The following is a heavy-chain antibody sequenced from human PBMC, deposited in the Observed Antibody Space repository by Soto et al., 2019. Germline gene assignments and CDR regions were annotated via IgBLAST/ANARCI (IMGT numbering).Heavy chain of an antibody. D-gene: IGHD1-26*01. CDR2: IYPGAPAN. CDR3: ARYSGSYWHYLDF. CDR1: GYSFASHL. V-gene: IGHV5-51*01. J-gene: IGHJ4*02. Sequence: GESLQISCQGSGYSFASHLVAWSRQMPDKGLEWIRTIYPGAPANKYGSPFRGHVTISADTSVSTAYLQWRSLEATDSAIYYCARYSGSYWHYLDFWGQGTLVTVPS.